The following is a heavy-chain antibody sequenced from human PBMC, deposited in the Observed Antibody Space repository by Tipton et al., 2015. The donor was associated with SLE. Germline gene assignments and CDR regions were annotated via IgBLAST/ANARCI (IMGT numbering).Heavy chain of an antibody. D-gene: IGHD3-16*01. Sequence: SLRLSCAASGFTFPNYAMTWVRQAPGKGLEWVSTISGSGGTTYHADSVKDRFTISRDNPENTLYLQMDSLRDDDTAVYYCAKSLELSLDYYGMDVWGQGTTVTVSS. CDR3: AKSLELSLDYYGMDV. V-gene: IGHV3-23*01. J-gene: IGHJ6*02. CDR1: GFTFPNYA. CDR2: ISGSGGTT.